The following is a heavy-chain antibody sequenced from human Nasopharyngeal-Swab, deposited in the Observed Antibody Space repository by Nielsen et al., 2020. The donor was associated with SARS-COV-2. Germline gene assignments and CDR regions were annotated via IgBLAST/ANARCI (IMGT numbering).Heavy chain of an antibody. J-gene: IGHJ4*02. D-gene: IGHD2-2*01. CDR3: ARVLYCSSTSCYRRDFDY. CDR2: IYHSGST. CDR1: GGSISSSNW. Sequence: SETLSLTCAVSGGSISSSNWWSWVRQPPGKGLEWIGEIYHSGSTNYNPSLKSRVTISVDKSKNQFSLKLSSVTAADTAVYYCARVLYCSSTSCYRRDFDYWGQGTLVTVSS. V-gene: IGHV4-4*02.